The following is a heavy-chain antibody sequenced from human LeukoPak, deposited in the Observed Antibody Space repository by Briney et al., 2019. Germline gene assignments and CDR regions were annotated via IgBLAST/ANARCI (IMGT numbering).Heavy chain of an antibody. J-gene: IGHJ4*02. D-gene: IGHD3-9*01. CDR1: GDSVSSNSAA. V-gene: IGHV6-1*01. CDR2: TYYRSKWYN. CDR3: VKDRDYDILTAVFDY. Sequence: SQTLSLTCAISGDSVSSNSAAWNWIRQSPSRGLEWLGRTYYRSKWYNDYAVSVKSRITINPDTSKNQFSLQLNSVTPEDTAVYYCVKDRDYDILTAVFDYWGQGTLVTVSS.